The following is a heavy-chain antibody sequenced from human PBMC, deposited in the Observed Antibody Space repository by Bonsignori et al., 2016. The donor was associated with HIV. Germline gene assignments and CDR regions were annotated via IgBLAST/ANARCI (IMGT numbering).Heavy chain of an antibody. D-gene: IGHD3-22*01. V-gene: IGHV1-69*01. CDR3: ATRPYYYDSSGYYYFDY. J-gene: IGHJ4*02. CDR2: IIPIFGTA. Sequence: WVRQAPGQGLEWMGGIIPIFGTANYAQKFQGRVTITADESTSTAYMELSSLRSEDTAVYYCATRPYYYDSSGYYYFDYWGQGTLVTVSS.